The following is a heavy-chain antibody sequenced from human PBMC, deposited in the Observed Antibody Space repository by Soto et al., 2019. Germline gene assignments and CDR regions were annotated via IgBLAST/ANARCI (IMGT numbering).Heavy chain of an antibody. CDR1: GFTFSSYA. V-gene: IGHV3-23*01. Sequence: GVSLRLSCAASGFTFSSYAMSWVRQAPGKGLEWVSAISGSGGSTYYADSVKGRFTISRDNSKNTLYLQMNSLRAEDTAVYYCAKGITGTLRGIDYWGQGTLVTVSS. CDR3: AKGITGTLRGIDY. D-gene: IGHD1-20*01. CDR2: ISGSGGST. J-gene: IGHJ4*02.